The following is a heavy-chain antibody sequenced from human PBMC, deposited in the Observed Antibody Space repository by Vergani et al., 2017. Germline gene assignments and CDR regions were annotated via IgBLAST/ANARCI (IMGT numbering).Heavy chain of an antibody. CDR1: GGSISSYY. D-gene: IGHD4-17*01. J-gene: IGHJ6*03. CDR3: ARDLTVTLSYYYYYMDV. V-gene: IGHV4-4*07. Sequence: QVQLQESGPGLVKPSETLSLTCTVSGGSISSYYWSWIRQPAGKGLEWIGRIYTIGSTNYNPSLKSRVTISVDTSKNQFSLKLSSVTAADTAVYYCARDLTVTLSYYYYYMDVWGKGTTVTVSS. CDR2: IYTIGST.